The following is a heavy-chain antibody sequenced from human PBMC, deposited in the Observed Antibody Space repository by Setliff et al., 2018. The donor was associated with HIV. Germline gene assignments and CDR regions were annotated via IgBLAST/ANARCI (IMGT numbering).Heavy chain of an antibody. CDR3: ARVQWDLLYVPDAFDI. CDR2: IYYSGST. Sequence: SETLSLTCTVSGGSISSHYWSWIRQPPGKGLEWIGYIYYSGSTNYNPSLKSRVTISVDTSKNQFSLQLSSVTAADTAVYYCARVQWDLLYVPDAFDIWGQGIMVT. J-gene: IGHJ3*02. V-gene: IGHV4-59*11. CDR1: GGSISSHY. D-gene: IGHD1-26*01.